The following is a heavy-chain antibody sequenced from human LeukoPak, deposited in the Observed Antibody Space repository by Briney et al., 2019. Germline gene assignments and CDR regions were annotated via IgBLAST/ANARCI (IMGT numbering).Heavy chain of an antibody. J-gene: IGHJ4*02. CDR1: GGSISSSSYY. V-gene: IGHV4-39*07. D-gene: IGHD5-18*01. Sequence: SETLSLTCTVSGGSISSSSYYWGWIRQPPGKGLEWIGSIYHSGSTYYNPSLKSRVTISVDTSKNQFSLKLSSVTAADTAVYYCARGTRYSYGYGDYWGQGTLVTVSS. CDR3: ARGTRYSYGYGDY. CDR2: IYHSGST.